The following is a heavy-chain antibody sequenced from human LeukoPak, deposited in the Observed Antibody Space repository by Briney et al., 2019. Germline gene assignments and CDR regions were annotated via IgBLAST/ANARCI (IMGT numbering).Heavy chain of an antibody. J-gene: IGHJ6*02. V-gene: IGHV4-59*08. CDR3: ARFGTSSGWLPYYYYGMGV. Sequence: SETLSLTCTVSGGSFSSYYWSWIRQPPGKGLEWIGYIYYSGSTNYNPSLKGRVTISVDMSKNQFSLKLSSVTAADSAVYYCARFGTSSGWLPYYYYGMGVWGQGTTVTVSS. CDR2: IYYSGST. D-gene: IGHD6-19*01. CDR1: GGSFSSYY.